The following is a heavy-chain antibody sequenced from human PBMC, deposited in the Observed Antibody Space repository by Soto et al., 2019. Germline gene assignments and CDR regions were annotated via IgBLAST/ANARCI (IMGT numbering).Heavy chain of an antibody. Sequence: ASVKVSCKASGYIFTGYYMHWVRQAPGQGLEWMGWINPNSGDTNYTQKFQGWVTMTRDTSISTAYMELSRPRSDDTAVYYCATSRIGIAVAGETEYYFDYWGQGTPVNVSS. D-gene: IGHD6-19*01. J-gene: IGHJ4*02. CDR3: ATSRIGIAVAGETEYYFDY. CDR1: GYIFTGYY. V-gene: IGHV1-2*04. CDR2: INPNSGDT.